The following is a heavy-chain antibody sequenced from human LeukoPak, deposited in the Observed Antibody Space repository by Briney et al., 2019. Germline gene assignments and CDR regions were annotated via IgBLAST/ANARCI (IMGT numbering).Heavy chain of an antibody. CDR2: IRSKAYGGTT. V-gene: IGHV3-49*04. J-gene: IGHJ4*02. Sequence: GGSLRLSCTASGFTFGDYAMSWVRQAPGKGLEWVGFIRSKAYGGTTEYAASVKGRFTISRDDSKSIAYLQMNSLKTEDTAVYYCKSFAYYGSGSYYNPFDYWGQGTLVTVSS. CDR1: GFTFGDYA. CDR3: KSFAYYGSGSYYNPFDY. D-gene: IGHD3-10*01.